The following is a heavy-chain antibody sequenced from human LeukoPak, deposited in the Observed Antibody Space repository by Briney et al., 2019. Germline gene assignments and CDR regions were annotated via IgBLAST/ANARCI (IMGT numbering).Heavy chain of an antibody. CDR1: GFTFSSYS. D-gene: IGHD6-19*01. J-gene: IGHJ4*02. CDR2: ISSSSSYI. CDR3: ARDPSGWYFVDY. Sequence: GGSLRLSCAASGFTFSSYSMNWVRQAPGKGLEWASSISSSSSYIYYADSVKGRFTISRDNAKNSLYLQMNSLRAEDTAVYYCARDPSGWYFVDYWGQGTLVTVSS. V-gene: IGHV3-21*01.